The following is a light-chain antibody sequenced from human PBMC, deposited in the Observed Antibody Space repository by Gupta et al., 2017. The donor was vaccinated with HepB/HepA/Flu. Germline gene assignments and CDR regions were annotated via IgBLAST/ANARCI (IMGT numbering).Light chain of an antibody. CDR1: SSDIENYNL. V-gene: IGLV2-23*02. Sequence: QSALTQPASVSGSPVQSITISCTGTSSDIENYNLVSWYHQHPDKAPQLIIYDVTKRPSGVSNRFSASKSGNTASLTISGLQAEDDADYYCCSYADVGTWVFGGGTRLTVL. J-gene: IGLJ3*02. CDR3: CSYADVGTWV. CDR2: DVT.